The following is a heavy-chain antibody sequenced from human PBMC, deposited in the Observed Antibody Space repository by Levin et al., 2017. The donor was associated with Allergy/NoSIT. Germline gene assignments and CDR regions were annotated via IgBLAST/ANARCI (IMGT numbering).Heavy chain of an antibody. CDR1: GGSIRSGDYY. Sequence: SQTLSLTCTVSGGSIRSGDYYWSWIRQPPGKGLEWIGYIYYSGSTYYNPSLKSRVTISVDTSKNQFSLKLSSVTAADTAVYYCARDGATSAGDWYFDLWGRGTLVTVSS. D-gene: IGHD1-26*01. CDR3: ARDGATSAGDWYFDL. J-gene: IGHJ2*01. CDR2: IYYSGST. V-gene: IGHV4-30-4*01.